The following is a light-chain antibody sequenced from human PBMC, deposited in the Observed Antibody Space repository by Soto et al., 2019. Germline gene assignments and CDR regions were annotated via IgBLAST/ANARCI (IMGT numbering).Light chain of an antibody. Sequence: EIVMTQSPATLSGSPGERATLSCRASQSVSTNLAWYQQKPGQAPRLLIYGASTRATGIPARFSGSGSGTASTLTISSLQSDDFAVYSCQQYTNKPPWTFGQGTKV. CDR1: QSVSTN. CDR3: QQYTNKPPWT. CDR2: GAS. V-gene: IGKV3-15*01. J-gene: IGKJ1*01.